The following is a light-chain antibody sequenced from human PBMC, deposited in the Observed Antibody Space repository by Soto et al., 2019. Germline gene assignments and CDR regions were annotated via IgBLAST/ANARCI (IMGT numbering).Light chain of an antibody. Sequence: EIVVTQSPATLSVSPGDRATLSCRASQNVGIKPSWYQQKPGQAPRLLIYGSSTRATGIPARFSGIGSGTEFTLAISSLQSEDFALYYCLQYNDWPYTFGQGTKLEI. CDR3: LQYNDWPYT. V-gene: IGKV3-15*01. CDR2: GSS. J-gene: IGKJ2*01. CDR1: QNVGIK.